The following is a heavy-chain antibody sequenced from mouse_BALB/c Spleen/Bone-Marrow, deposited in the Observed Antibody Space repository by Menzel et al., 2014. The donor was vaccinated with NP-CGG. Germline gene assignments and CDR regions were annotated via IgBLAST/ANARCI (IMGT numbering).Heavy chain of an antibody. J-gene: IGHJ3*01. V-gene: IGHV14-3*02. CDR2: IDPANGNT. Sequence: VQLQQSGAELVKPGASVKLSCTASGFNIKDTYMHWVKQRPEQGLEWIGRIDPANGNTKYDPKFQGKATITADTSSNTAYLQLSSRTSEDAAVYYCAAYCYGSSYGFAYWGQGTLVTVSA. CDR3: AAYCYGSSYGFAY. D-gene: IGHD1-1*01. CDR1: GFNIKDTY.